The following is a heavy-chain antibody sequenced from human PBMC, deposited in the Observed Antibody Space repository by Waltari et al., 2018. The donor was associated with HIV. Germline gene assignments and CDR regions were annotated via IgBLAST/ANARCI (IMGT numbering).Heavy chain of an antibody. J-gene: IGHJ5*02. D-gene: IGHD3-3*01. CDR2: LYYTGTT. V-gene: IGHV4-39*01. Sequence: QLQLQESGPGLVKPSETLSLTCHVSGGSIPSSSDYWSWIRQPPGKDLEWIGSLYYTGTTHYNPSLKSRVTISVDTSKNRFSLKLNSVTAADTAVYYCARLSDTPGVTWGRWFDRWGQGTLVTVSS. CDR1: GGSIPSSSDY. CDR3: ARLSDTPGVTWGRWFDR.